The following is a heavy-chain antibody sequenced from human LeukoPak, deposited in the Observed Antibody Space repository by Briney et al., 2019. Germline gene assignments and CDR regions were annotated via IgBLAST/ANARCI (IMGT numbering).Heavy chain of an antibody. CDR3: SKDVVPDSGWNLDY. J-gene: IGHJ4*02. D-gene: IGHD6-19*01. Sequence: GGSLRLSCTASGFSFSTYSMTWVRQGPGKGLEWVSSIYNSGSKTFYADSVKGRFTISRDNSKNTLYLQMNSLTAEDTAIYYCSKDVVPDSGWNLDYWGQGTLVTVSS. V-gene: IGHV3-23*05. CDR2: IYNSGSKT. CDR1: GFSFSTYS.